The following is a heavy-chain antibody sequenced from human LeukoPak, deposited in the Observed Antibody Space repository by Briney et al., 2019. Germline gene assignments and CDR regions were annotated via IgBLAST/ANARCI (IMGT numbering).Heavy chain of an antibody. Sequence: GGSLRLSCAASGFTFSSYSMNWVRQAPGKGLEWVSSISSSSSYIYYADSVKGPFTISRDNAKNSLYLQMNSLRAEDTAVYYCARGYSSSCVDYWGQGTLVTVSS. CDR2: ISSSSSYI. CDR3: ARGYSSSCVDY. J-gene: IGHJ4*02. D-gene: IGHD6-13*01. CDR1: GFTFSSYS. V-gene: IGHV3-21*01.